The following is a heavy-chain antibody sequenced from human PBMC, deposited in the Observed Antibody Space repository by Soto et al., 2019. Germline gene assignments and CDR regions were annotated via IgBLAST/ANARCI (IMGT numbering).Heavy chain of an antibody. CDR3: AKRWAAAGTQSSHDFDY. J-gene: IGHJ4*02. CDR1: GFTFSSYA. D-gene: IGHD6-13*01. Sequence: GGSLRLSCAASGFTFSSYAMSWVRQAPGKGLEWVSAISGSGGSTYYADSVKGRFTISRDNSKNTLYLQMNSLRAEDTAVYYCAKRWAAAGTQSSHDFDYWGQGNLVTVSS. V-gene: IGHV3-23*01. CDR2: ISGSGGST.